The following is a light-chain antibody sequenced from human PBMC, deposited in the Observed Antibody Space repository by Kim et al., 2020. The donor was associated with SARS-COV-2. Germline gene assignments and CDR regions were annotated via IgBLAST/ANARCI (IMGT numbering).Light chain of an antibody. V-gene: IGKV1-33*01. CDR2: DAS. Sequence: DIQMTQSPSSLSASVGDRVTITCHASQHIGTYLNWYQQTPGEAPNLLIYDASDLQAGVPSRFSGSGSGTLFTLTITSLQPEDNGTYFCQQYEEIPYSFGQGTKLEI. J-gene: IGKJ2*03. CDR1: QHIGTY. CDR3: QQYEEIPYS.